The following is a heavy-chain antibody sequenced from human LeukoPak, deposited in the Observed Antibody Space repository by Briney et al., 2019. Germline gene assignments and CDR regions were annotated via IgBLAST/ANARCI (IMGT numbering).Heavy chain of an antibody. Sequence: PSETLSLTCTVSGGSISSYDWSWIRQPPGKGLEWIGTIYYSGSTSYNPSLRSRVTISVATSKKQFSLKLYSVTAADTAVYYCARAGTLQSNPSAFDIWGQGTMVTVSS. CDR1: GGSISSYD. V-gene: IGHV4-59*01. D-gene: IGHD5-24*01. CDR3: ARAGTLQSNPSAFDI. CDR2: IYYSGST. J-gene: IGHJ3*02.